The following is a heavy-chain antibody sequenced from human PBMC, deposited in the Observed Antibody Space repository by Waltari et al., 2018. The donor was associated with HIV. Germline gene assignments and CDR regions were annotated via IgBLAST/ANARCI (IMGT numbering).Heavy chain of an antibody. D-gene: IGHD3-22*01. J-gene: IGHJ4*02. CDR1: GFTFSSYE. CDR3: ARGGYYYDSKGYFDY. CDR2: IRSSGSTI. Sequence: EVQLVESGGGLVQPGGSLRLSCAASGFTFSSYEMNWVRQAPGKGLEWVSYIRSSGSTIYYADSVKDRFTISRDNAKNSLYLQMNSLRAEDTAVYYCARGGYYYDSKGYFDYWGQGTLVTVSS. V-gene: IGHV3-48*03.